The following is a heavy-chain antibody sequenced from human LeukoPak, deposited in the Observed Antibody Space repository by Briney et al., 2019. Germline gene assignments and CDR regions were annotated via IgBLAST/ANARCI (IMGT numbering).Heavy chain of an antibody. V-gene: IGHV3-48*04. CDR3: AGGPDILAY. J-gene: IGHJ4*02. Sequence: PGGSLRLSCAASGFTFSSYSMNWVRQAPGKGLEWVSYISSSSSTIYYADSVKGRFTISRDNAKNSLYLQMNSLRSEDTAVYYCAGGPDILAYWGQGTLVTVSS. CDR1: GFTFSSYS. CDR2: ISSSSSTI. D-gene: IGHD3-9*01.